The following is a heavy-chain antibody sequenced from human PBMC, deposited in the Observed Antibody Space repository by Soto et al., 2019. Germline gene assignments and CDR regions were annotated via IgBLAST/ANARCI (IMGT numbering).Heavy chain of an antibody. J-gene: IGHJ6*03. D-gene: IGHD6-19*01. CDR3: ARQAGLSSGWYPNYYYYYYMDV. V-gene: IGHV1-8*01. CDR2: MNPNSGNT. Sequence: ASVKVSCKASGYTFTSYDINWVRQATGQGLEWMGWMNPNSGNTGYAQKFQGRVTMTRNTSISTAYMELSSLRSEDTAVYYCARQAGLSSGWYPNYYYYYYMDVWGKGTTVTVS. CDR1: GYTFTSYD.